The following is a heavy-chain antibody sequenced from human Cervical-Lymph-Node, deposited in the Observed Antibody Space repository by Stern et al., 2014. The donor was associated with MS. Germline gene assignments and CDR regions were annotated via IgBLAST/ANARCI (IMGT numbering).Heavy chain of an antibody. CDR3: AREVADYASRIYFSYIDS. CDR1: GGSISSGDYY. CDR2: IYYTWSA. J-gene: IGHJ4*02. Sequence: QVQLQESGPGLVKPSQTLSLTCNVSGGSISSGDYYWTWIRQPPGKGPEWIGHIYYTWSAYYDPSRKSRVTISVDTSKNHFSLQLTSVTAADTAVYYCAREVADYASRIYFSYIDSWGQGTLVTVSA. D-gene: IGHD4/OR15-4a*01. V-gene: IGHV4-30-4*01.